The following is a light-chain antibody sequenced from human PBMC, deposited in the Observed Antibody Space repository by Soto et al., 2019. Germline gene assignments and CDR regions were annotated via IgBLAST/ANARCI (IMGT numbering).Light chain of an antibody. V-gene: IGKV1-27*01. CDR2: DAS. Sequence: DIQMTQSPSSLSASVGDRVTITCRASQGISKYLAWYQQKPGKVPNLLIYDASTLQSGVPSRFSGSGSGTDFTLTISSLQPEDVATYYCQQHTSAPPWTCGQGTKVEIK. CDR1: QGISKY. J-gene: IGKJ1*01. CDR3: QQHTSAPPWT.